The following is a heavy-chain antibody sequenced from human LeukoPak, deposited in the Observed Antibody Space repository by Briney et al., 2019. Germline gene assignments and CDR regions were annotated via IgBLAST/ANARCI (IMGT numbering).Heavy chain of an antibody. CDR3: ARLGYSSSWGRDY. CDR1: GGSFSGYY. J-gene: IGHJ4*02. Sequence: SETLSLTCAVYGGSFSGYYWSWIRQPPGKGLEWIGEINHSGSTNYNPSLKSRVTISVDTSKNQFSLKLSSVTAADTAVYYCARLGYSSSWGRDYWGQGTLVTVSS. CDR2: INHSGST. D-gene: IGHD6-13*01. V-gene: IGHV4-34*01.